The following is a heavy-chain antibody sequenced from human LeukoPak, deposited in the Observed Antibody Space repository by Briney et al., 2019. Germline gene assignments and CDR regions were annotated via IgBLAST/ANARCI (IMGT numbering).Heavy chain of an antibody. CDR3: AKGQLWSPADY. CDR1: GFTFSSYA. J-gene: IGHJ4*02. V-gene: IGHV3-23*01. CDR2: ISTSGGST. Sequence: GGSLRLSCVASGFTFSSYAMSWVRQAPGKGLKWVSIISTSGGSTHYADSVKGRFTISRDNSKNTLYLQMNSLRAEDTAVYYCAKGQLWSPADYWGQGTLVTVSS. D-gene: IGHD5-18*01.